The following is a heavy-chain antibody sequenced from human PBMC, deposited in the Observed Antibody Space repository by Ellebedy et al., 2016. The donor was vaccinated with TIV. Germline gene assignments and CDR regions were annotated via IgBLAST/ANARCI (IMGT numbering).Heavy chain of an antibody. D-gene: IGHD6-19*01. CDR1: GYTFTSYG. Sequence: ASVKVSCXASGYTFTSYGISWVRQAPGQGLEWMGWISAYNGNTNYAQKLQGRVTMTTDTSTSTAYMELRSLRSDDTAVYYCARTYMTQWLVYYFDYWGQGTLVTVSS. CDR2: ISAYNGNT. CDR3: ARTYMTQWLVYYFDY. J-gene: IGHJ4*02. V-gene: IGHV1-18*01.